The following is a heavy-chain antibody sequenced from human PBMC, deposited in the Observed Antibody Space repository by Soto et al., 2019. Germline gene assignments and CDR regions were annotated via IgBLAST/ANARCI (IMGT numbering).Heavy chain of an antibody. V-gene: IGHV1-18*01. D-gene: IGHD1-26*01. CDR1: GYTFTSYG. CDR3: ARDSWRYSSGSYRAAY. J-gene: IGHJ4*02. Sequence: ASVKVSCKASGYTFTSYGISWVRQAPGQGLEWMGWISAYNGNTNYAQKLQGRVTMTTDTSTSTAYMELRSLRSDDTAVYYCARDSWRYSSGSYRAAYWGQGTLVTVSS. CDR2: ISAYNGNT.